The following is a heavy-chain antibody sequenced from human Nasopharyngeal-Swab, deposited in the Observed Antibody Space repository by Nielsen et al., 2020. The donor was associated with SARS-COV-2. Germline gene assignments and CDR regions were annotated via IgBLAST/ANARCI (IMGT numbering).Heavy chain of an antibody. D-gene: IGHD2-15*01. J-gene: IGHJ4*02. CDR1: GYTFTSYY. V-gene: IGHV1-46*01. CDR2: INPSVSSA. Sequence: ASVKVSCKASGYTFTSYYTHWVRQAPGQGLEWMGIINPSVSSATYAQRFEGRVTMTRDTSTSTVYMELSSLRSEDTAVYYCARDRGYCSGGSCYLDDSWGQGTLVTVSS. CDR3: ARDRGYCSGGSCYLDDS.